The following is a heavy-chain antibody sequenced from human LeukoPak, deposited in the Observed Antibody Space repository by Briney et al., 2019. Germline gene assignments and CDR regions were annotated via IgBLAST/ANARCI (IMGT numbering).Heavy chain of an antibody. CDR1: GGSISSTSHY. V-gene: IGHV4-39*01. CDR2: IYYRGST. CDR3: ARHYSSSWFDF. D-gene: IGHD6-13*01. J-gene: IGHJ4*02. Sequence: SETRSLTCTVSGGSISSTSHYWGWIRQPPGKGLEWIGSIYYRGSTYDNPSLKSRVTISVDTSKNQFSLKLSSVTAADAALYYCARHYSSSWFDFWGQGTLVTVSS.